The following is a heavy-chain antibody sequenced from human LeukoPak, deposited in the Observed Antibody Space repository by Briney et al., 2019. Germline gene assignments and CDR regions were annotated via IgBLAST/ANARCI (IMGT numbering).Heavy chain of an antibody. CDR3: AKDQGASGWGAFDY. Sequence: PGGSLRLSCAASGTTFEDYAMHWVRQAPGKGLEWVSFISGDGGTTYHADSVKGRFTISRDNSKISLYLQMNSLRTEDTALYYCAKDQGASGWGAFDYWGQGTLVTVSS. V-gene: IGHV3-43*02. J-gene: IGHJ4*02. D-gene: IGHD6-19*01. CDR1: GTTFEDYA. CDR2: ISGDGGTT.